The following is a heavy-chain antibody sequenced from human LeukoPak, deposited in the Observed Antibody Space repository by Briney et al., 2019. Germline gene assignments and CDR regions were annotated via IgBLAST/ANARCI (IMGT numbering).Heavy chain of an antibody. J-gene: IGHJ6*02. V-gene: IGHV3-23*01. CDR2: ISDSGGRT. CDR1: GITLSNYG. CDR3: AKSPTGQERNSSSWYIVYYYYGMDV. Sequence: PGGSLRLSCAVSGITLSNYGMSWVRQAPGKGLEWVAGISDSGGRTNYADSVKGRFTISRDNPKNTLYLQMNSLRAEDTAVYYCAKSPTGQERNSSSWYIVYYYYGMDVWGQGTTVTVSS. D-gene: IGHD6-13*01.